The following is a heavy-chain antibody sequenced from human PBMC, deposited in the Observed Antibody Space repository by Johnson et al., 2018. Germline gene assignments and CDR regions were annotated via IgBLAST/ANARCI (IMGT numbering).Heavy chain of an antibody. J-gene: IGHJ3*02. CDR3: AEDPWGAYYYVSSGYPGGDAFDI. CDR1: GFTFSSYG. D-gene: IGHD3-22*01. V-gene: IGHV3-30*18. Sequence: QVQLVESGGGVVQPGRSLRLSCAASGFTFSSYGMHWVRQAPGKGLEWVAVISYDGSNKYYADSVKGRFTISRDNSKNTLYLQMNSLRGEDTAVYYWAEDPWGAYYYVSSGYPGGDAFDIWGQGTMVTVSS. CDR2: ISYDGSNK.